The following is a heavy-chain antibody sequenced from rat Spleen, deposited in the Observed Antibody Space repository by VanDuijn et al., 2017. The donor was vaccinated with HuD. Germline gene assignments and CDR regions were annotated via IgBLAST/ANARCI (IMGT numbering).Heavy chain of an antibody. Sequence: EVQLQESGPGLVKPSQSLSLTCSVTGYSITRNYWGWIRKFPGNKMEWIGHISYRDITSYNPSLKSRISITRDTSKNQFFLQLKSVTTEDTATYYCARYIGNNSGFAYWGQGTLVTVSS. CDR3: ARYIGNNSGFAY. V-gene: IGHV3-1*01. CDR1: GYSITRNY. D-gene: IGHD4-3*01. J-gene: IGHJ3*01. CDR2: ISYRDIT.